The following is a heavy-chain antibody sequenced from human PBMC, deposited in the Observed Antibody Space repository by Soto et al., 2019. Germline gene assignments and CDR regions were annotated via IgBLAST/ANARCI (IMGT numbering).Heavy chain of an antibody. CDR2: ISGSGGST. CDR3: AKAHYYDSSGYPY. V-gene: IGHV3-23*01. D-gene: IGHD3-22*01. J-gene: IGHJ4*02. CDR1: GFTFSSYA. Sequence: GGSLRLSCAASGFTFSSYAMSWVRQAPGKGLEWVSAISGSGGSTYYADSVKGRFTISRDHSENTLYLQMNSLRAQDTAVYYCAKAHYYDSSGYPYWGQGTLVTVSS.